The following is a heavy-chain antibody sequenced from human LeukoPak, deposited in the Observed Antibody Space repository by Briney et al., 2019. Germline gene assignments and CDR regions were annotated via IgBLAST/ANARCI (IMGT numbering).Heavy chain of an antibody. Sequence: GGSLRLSCAAPGVTFSGYSVNWVRQAPGKGLEWVSSISYTGTYIYYADSVKGRFTISRDNAQNSLYLQMNSLRAEDTAIYYCVRDRGTYRPIDYWGQGTLVTVSS. CDR3: VRDRGTYRPIDY. D-gene: IGHD1-26*01. V-gene: IGHV3-21*04. CDR2: ISYTGTYI. CDR1: GVTFSGYS. J-gene: IGHJ4*02.